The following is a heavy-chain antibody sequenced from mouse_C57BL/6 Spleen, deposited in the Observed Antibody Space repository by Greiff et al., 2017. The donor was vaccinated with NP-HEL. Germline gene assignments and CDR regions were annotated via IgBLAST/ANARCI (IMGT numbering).Heavy chain of an antibody. D-gene: IGHD2-5*01. J-gene: IGHJ1*03. CDR2: ISDGGSYT. V-gene: IGHV5-4*03. CDR1: GFTFSSYA. Sequence: EVMLVDSGGGLVKPGGSLKLSCAASGFTFSSYAMSWVRQTPEKRLEWVATISDGGSYTYYPDNVKGRFTISRDNAKNNLYLQMSHLKSEDTAMYYCARATIVTPWYFDVWGTGTTVTVSS. CDR3: ARATIVTPWYFDV.